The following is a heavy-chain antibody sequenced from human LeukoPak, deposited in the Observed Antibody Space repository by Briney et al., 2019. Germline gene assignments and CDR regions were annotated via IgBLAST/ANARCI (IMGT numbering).Heavy chain of an antibody. CDR2: IYYSGST. CDR1: GGSVSSGSYY. D-gene: IGHD3-10*01. Sequence: SETLSLTCTVSGGSVSSGSYYWSWIRQPPGKGLEWIGYIYYSGSTIYNPSLKSRVTISVDTSKNQFSLKLSSVTAADTAVYYCARDAMVRGVPFDYWGQGTLVTVSS. V-gene: IGHV4-61*01. CDR3: ARDAMVRGVPFDY. J-gene: IGHJ4*02.